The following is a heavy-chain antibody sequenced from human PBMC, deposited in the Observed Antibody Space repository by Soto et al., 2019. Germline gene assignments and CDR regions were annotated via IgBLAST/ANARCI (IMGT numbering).Heavy chain of an antibody. D-gene: IGHD3-22*01. CDR2: IGSRTSDI. V-gene: IGHV3-21*01. Sequence: VGSLRLSCAASGFTLSRHTMNWVRQAPGKGLEWVSFIGSRTSDIYYADSVKGRFTISRDNAKNSLYLDLTRLRAEDTAVYFCVRDYYDTSGYPNTFDMWGQGTMVTVSS. J-gene: IGHJ3*02. CDR1: GFTLSRHT. CDR3: VRDYYDTSGYPNTFDM.